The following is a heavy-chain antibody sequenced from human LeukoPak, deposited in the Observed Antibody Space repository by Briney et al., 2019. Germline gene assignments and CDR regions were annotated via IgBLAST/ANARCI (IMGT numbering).Heavy chain of an antibody. CDR1: AGSIGNYY. Sequence: SETLSLTCSVSAGSIGNYYWSWIRQPPGKGLEWIGYFYTTGGTNYNPSLRSRVTMSLDTSNNQFSLRLTSVTAADTAVYYCARHVKNHYPNYWGQGILVTVSS. J-gene: IGHJ4*02. V-gene: IGHV4-4*09. CDR2: FYTTGGT. CDR3: ARHVKNHYPNY. D-gene: IGHD1-14*01.